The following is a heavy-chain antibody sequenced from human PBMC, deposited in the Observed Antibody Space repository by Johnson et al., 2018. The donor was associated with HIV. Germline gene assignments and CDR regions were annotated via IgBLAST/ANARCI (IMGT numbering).Heavy chain of an antibody. D-gene: IGHD2-2*01. Sequence: QVQLVESGGGLVKPGGSLRLSCAASGLTFSDYDMSWIRQAPGKGLEWVSYISSSGSTMYYADSVKGRFTISRDNAKNSLYLQMNSLRAEDTAVYYCARNGLIPAAKGVAFDIWGHGTTVTVSS. V-gene: IGHV3-11*01. CDR3: ARNGLIPAAKGVAFDI. J-gene: IGHJ3*02. CDR1: GLTFSDYD. CDR2: ISSSGSTM.